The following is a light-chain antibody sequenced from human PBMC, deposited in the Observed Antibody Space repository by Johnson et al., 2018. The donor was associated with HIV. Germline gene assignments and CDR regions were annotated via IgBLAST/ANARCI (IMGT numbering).Light chain of an antibody. CDR1: RSNIGNNY. CDR3: GTWDSSLSAYV. J-gene: IGLJ1*01. V-gene: IGLV1-51*02. Sequence: HSVLTQPPSVSAAPGQKVTISCSGSRSNIGNNYVSWYQQLPGTAPKLLIYEKNKRPSGIPDRFSGSKSGTSATLCITGLQTGDEADYYCGTWDSSLSAYVFGTWTKVTVL. CDR2: EKN.